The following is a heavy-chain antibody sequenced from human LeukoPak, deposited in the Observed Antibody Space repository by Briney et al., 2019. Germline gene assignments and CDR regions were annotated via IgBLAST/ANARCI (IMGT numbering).Heavy chain of an antibody. V-gene: IGHV4-59*01. CDR2: IYYSGST. J-gene: IGHJ3*02. D-gene: IGHD5-24*01. Sequence: SESLSLACTVSGGSIYSYSWTWVRQPPGKGREWLGYIYYSGSTNYNPSLKSRVTISLDTSKNQFSLRLSSVTAADTAVYYCATPSWSRDGYVGAFDIWGQGTMVTVSS. CDR3: ATPSWSRDGYVGAFDI. CDR1: GGSIYSYS.